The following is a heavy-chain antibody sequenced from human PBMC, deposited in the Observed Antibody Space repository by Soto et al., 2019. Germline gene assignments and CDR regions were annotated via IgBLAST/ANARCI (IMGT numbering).Heavy chain of an antibody. CDR3: ARWELRDFDY. Sequence: SETLALTCTVSGGSISSGGCYWSWILQHPGKGLEWIVYIYYIGSTFYNPSLKSRVTISVDTSRNQFSLKLSSVTAADTAVYYCARWELRDFDYWGQGTLVTVSS. CDR1: GGSISSGGCY. D-gene: IGHD1-26*01. J-gene: IGHJ4*02. V-gene: IGHV4-31*03. CDR2: IYYIGST.